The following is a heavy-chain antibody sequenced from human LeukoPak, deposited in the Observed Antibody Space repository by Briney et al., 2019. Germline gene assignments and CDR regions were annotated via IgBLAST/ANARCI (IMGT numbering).Heavy chain of an antibody. CDR2: MNPNSGNT. D-gene: IGHD6-13*01. Sequence: GASVKVSCKASGYTFTSYDINWARQATGQGLEWMGWMNPNSGNTGYAQKFQGRVTMTRNTSISTAYMELSSLRSEDTAVYYGARDARIAAAYQPVGEDYMDVWGKGTTVTVSS. CDR3: ARDARIAAAYQPVGEDYMDV. J-gene: IGHJ6*03. CDR1: GYTFTSYD. V-gene: IGHV1-8*01.